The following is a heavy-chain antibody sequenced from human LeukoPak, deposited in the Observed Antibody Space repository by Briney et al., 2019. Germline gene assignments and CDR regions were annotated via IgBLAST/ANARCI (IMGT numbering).Heavy chain of an antibody. V-gene: IGHV4-39*01. CDR1: GDSVSRSDSY. J-gene: IGHJ1*01. CDR3: ARRRYYDGSGYLE. D-gene: IGHD3-22*01. Sequence: SETLSLTCSVSGDSVSRSDSYWDWIRQPPGKGLEWIGTIYDSGRTYYTPSPKRRVTMSVDPSNSQFSLNLRSVTAADTAVYYCARRRYYDGSGYLEWGQGTLLSVSS. CDR2: IYDSGRT.